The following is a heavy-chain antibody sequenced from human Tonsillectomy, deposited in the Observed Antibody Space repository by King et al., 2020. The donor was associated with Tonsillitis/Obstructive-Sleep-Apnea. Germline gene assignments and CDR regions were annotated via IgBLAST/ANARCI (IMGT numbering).Heavy chain of an antibody. CDR2: IYYSGST. V-gene: IGHV4-39*01. D-gene: IGHD1-1*01. CDR1: GGSISSSSYY. J-gene: IGHJ6*02. Sequence: QLQESGPGLVKPSETLSLTCTVSGGSISSSSYYWGWIRQPPGKGLEWIGSIYYSGSTYYNPSLKSRVTISVDTSKNQFSLKLSSVPAADTAVYYCARRLERRVRSYSDMDVWGQGTTVTVSS. CDR3: ARRLERRVRSYSDMDV.